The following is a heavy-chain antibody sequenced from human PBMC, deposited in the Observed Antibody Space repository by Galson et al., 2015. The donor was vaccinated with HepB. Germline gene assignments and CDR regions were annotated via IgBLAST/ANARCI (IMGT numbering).Heavy chain of an antibody. CDR3: ARPNPGAWLDP. CDR2: IYHSGST. D-gene: IGHD1-14*01. J-gene: IGHJ5*02. V-gene: IGHV4-39*01. CDR1: GGSISSSSYY. Sequence: SETLSLTCTVSGGSISSSSYYWGWIRQPPGKGLEWIGRIYHSGSTYYNPSLKSRVTISVDTSKNQFSLKLSSVTAADTAVYYCARPNPGAWLDPWGQGTLVTVSS.